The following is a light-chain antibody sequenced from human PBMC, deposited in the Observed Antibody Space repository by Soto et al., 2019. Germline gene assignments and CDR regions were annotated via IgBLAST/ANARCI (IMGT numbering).Light chain of an antibody. J-gene: IGKJ4*01. CDR1: QSISSY. Sequence: DIQMTQSPSSLSASVGDRVTITCRASQSISSYLYWYQQKPGKAPKLMVFAAYSLQSGVPSRFSGSGSGTGFTLTISSLQPEDFATYYCQQSYGPPPPFGGGTKVDIK. CDR3: QQSYGPPPP. V-gene: IGKV1-39*01. CDR2: AAY.